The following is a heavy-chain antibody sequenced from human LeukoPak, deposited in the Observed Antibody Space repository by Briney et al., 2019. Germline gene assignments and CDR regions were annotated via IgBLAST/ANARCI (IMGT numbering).Heavy chain of an antibody. CDR3: ARDRPDVLLWFGELSSFDY. CDR1: GFTFSSYS. Sequence: GGSLRLTCAASGFTFSSYSMDWVRQAPGKGLEWVSSISSSSGYIYYADSVKGRFTISRDNAKNSLSLQMNSLRAEDTAVYYCARDRPDVLLWFGELSSFDYWGQGTLVTVSS. D-gene: IGHD3-10*01. J-gene: IGHJ4*02. V-gene: IGHV3-21*01. CDR2: ISSSSGYI.